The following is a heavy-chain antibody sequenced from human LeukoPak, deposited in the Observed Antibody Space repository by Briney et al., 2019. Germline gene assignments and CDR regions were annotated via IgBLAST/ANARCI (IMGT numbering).Heavy chain of an antibody. V-gene: IGHV3-21*01. CDR1: GFTFSSYS. CDR2: ISSSSSYI. D-gene: IGHD2-2*01. CDR3: ARDLGQVPVNWFDP. Sequence: PGGSLRLSCAASGFTFSSYSMNWVRQAPGKGLEWVSSISSSSSYIYYADSVKGRFTISRDNAKNSLYLQMNSLRAEDTAVYYCARDLGQVPVNWFDPWGQGTLVTVSS. J-gene: IGHJ5*02.